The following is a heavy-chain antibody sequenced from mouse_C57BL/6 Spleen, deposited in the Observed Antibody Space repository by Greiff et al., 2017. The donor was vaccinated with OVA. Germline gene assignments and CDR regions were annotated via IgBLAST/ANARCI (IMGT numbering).Heavy chain of an antibody. CDR1: GFTFTDYY. D-gene: IGHD1-1*01. J-gene: IGHJ1*03. Sequence: EVHLVGSGGGLVQPGGSLSLSCAASGFTFTDYYMSWVRQPPGKALEWLGFIRNKANGYTTEYSASVKGRFTISRDNSQSILYLQMNALRAEDSATYYCARSPYYYGSSGGFDVWGTGTTVTVSS. V-gene: IGHV7-3*01. CDR2: IRNKANGYTT. CDR3: ARSPYYYGSSGGFDV.